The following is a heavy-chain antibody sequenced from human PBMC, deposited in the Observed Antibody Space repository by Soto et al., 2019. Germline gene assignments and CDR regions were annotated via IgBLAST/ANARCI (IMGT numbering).Heavy chain of an antibody. CDR3: ARSSLRFLEWLSTYGMDV. Sequence: QVQLVQSGAEVKKPGASVKVSCKASGYTFTSYGISWVRQAPGQGLEWMGWISAYNGNTNYAQKLQGRVTMTTDTSTSTAYMELRSLRSNDTAVYYCARSSLRFLEWLSTYGMDVWGPGTTVTVSS. CDR1: GYTFTSYG. CDR2: ISAYNGNT. V-gene: IGHV1-18*01. D-gene: IGHD3-3*01. J-gene: IGHJ6*02.